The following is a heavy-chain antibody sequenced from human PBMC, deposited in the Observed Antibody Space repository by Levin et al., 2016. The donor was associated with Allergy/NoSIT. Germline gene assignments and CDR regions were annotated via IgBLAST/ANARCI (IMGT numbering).Heavy chain of an antibody. J-gene: IGHJ6*02. CDR1: GFTFSSYA. D-gene: IGHD6-19*01. CDR3: ARGYSSGWSYYYYGMDV. V-gene: IGHV3-23*01. CDR2: ISGSGGST. Sequence: GESLKISCAASGFTFSSYAMSWVRQAPGKGLEWVSAISGSGGSTYYADSVKGRFTISRDNSKNTLYLQMNSLRAEDTAVYYCARGYSSGWSYYYYGMDVWGQGTTVTVSS.